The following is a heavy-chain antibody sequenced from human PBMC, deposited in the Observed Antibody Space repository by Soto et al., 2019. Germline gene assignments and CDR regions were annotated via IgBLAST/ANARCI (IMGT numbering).Heavy chain of an antibody. D-gene: IGHD3-10*01. Sequence: SETLSLTCAVYGGSFSGYYWSWIRQPPGKGLEWIGEINHSGSTNYNPSLKSRVTISVDTSKNQFSLKLSSVTAADTAVYYCARGRWTMVRGVINPDIYYMDVWGKGTTVTVSS. CDR2: INHSGST. V-gene: IGHV4-34*01. CDR1: GGSFSGYY. J-gene: IGHJ6*03. CDR3: ARGRWTMVRGVINPDIYYMDV.